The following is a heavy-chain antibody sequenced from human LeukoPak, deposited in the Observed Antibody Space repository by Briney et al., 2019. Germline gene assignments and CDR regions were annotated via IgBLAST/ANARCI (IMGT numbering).Heavy chain of an antibody. J-gene: IGHJ4*02. CDR3: ARKEYSLDY. CDR2: IYHSGST. V-gene: IGHV4-30-2*01. D-gene: IGHD5-18*01. Sequence: SETLSLTCAVSGGSISSGGYSWNWIRQPPGKGLEWIGYIYHSGSTYYNLSLKSRVTISIDRSKNQFSLNLSSVTAAGTAVYYCARKEYSLDYWGQGTLVTVSS. CDR1: GGSISSGGYS.